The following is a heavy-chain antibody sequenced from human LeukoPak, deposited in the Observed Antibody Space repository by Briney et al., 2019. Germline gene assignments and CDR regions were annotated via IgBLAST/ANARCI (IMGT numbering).Heavy chain of an antibody. V-gene: IGHV3-74*03. D-gene: IGHD2-15*01. CDR3: ARRVDSTRWFDP. Sequence: GRSLRLSCAASGFTLSRYAIHWVRLAPGKGLVWVSRISGDGTTTLYADSVKGRFTISRDNAKNTLYLQMNSLRDEDTAVYYCARRVDSTRWFDPWGQGTLVAVSS. J-gene: IGHJ5*02. CDR1: GFTLSRYA. CDR2: ISGDGTTT.